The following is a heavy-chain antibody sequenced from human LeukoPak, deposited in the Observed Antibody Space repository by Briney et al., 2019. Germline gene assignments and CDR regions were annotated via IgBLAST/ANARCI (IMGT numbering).Heavy chain of an antibody. CDR3: ARDGGDCTNGVCYGFDY. J-gene: IGHJ4*02. Sequence: GASVKVSCKASGYTFTSYGISWVRQAPGQGLEWMGWISAYNGNTNYAQKVQGRVTMTTDTSTSTAYMELRSLRSDDTAVYYCARDGGDCTNGVCYGFDYWGQGTLVTVSS. CDR1: GYTFTSYG. CDR2: ISAYNGNT. V-gene: IGHV1-18*01. D-gene: IGHD2-8*01.